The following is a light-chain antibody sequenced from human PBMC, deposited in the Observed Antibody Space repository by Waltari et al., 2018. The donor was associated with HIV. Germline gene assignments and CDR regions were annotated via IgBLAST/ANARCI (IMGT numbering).Light chain of an antibody. CDR3: CSYAGSSTLV. CDR1: SSDVGGYNL. J-gene: IGLJ3*02. Sequence: QPALTQPPSVSGSPGQSLTVPCTGPSSDVGGYNLGSWYQQHPGQAPKLIIYEVTKRPSGVSNRFSASKSGNTASLTISGLQAEDEAHYHCCSYAGSSTLVFGGGTNVIVL. V-gene: IGLV2-23*02. CDR2: EVT.